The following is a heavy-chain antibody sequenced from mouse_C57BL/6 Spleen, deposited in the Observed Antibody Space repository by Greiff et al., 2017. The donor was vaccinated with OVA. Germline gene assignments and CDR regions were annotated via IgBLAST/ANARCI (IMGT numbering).Heavy chain of an antibody. J-gene: IGHJ4*01. CDR2: IYPSDSET. CDR3: ARRMDDGYSWDY. V-gene: IGHV1-61*01. Sequence: VQLQQSGAELVRPGSSVKLSCKASGYTFTSYWMDWVKQRPGQGLEWIGNIYPSDSETHYNQKFKDKATLTVDKSSSTAYMQLSSLTSEDSAVYYCARRMDDGYSWDYWGQGTSVTVSS. D-gene: IGHD2-3*01. CDR1: GYTFTSYW.